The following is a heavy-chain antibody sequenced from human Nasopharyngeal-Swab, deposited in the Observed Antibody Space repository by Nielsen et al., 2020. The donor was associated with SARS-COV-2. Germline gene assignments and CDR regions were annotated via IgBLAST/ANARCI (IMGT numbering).Heavy chain of an antibody. J-gene: IGHJ4*02. Sequence: WIRQPPGKGLEWVSYISSSGSTIYYADSVKGRFTISRDNAKNSLYLQMNSLRAEDTAVYYCARASVPAAIGVFGFDYWGQGTLGTVS. D-gene: IGHD2-2*01. CDR2: ISSSGSTI. CDR3: ARASVPAAIGVFGFDY. V-gene: IGHV3-48*03.